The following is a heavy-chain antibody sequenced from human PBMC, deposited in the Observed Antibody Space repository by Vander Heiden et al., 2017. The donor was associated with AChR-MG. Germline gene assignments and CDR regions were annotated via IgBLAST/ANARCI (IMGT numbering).Heavy chain of an antibody. CDR1: GGSFSGYY. D-gene: IGHD3-16*02. V-gene: IGHV4-34*01. J-gene: IGHJ4*02. Sequence: QVQLPQWGAGLLKPSETLSLTCAVYGGSFSGYYWGGFRQPPGKGLEWIGEINHSGSSNYNPSLKSRVTISVDTSKNQFSLKLSSVTAADTAVYYCARGRRYFAYWGQGTLVTVSS. CDR3: ARGRRYFAY. CDR2: INHSGSS.